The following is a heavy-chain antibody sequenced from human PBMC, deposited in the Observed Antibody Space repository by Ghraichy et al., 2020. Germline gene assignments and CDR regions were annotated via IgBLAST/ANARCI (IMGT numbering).Heavy chain of an antibody. Sequence: SVKVSCKASGGTFSSYTISWVRQAPGQGLEWMGRIISILGIANYAQKFQGRVTITADKSTSTAYMELSSLRAEDTAVYYCARDMFVVVPAAIQSLPGNYFGMNDWGQETTVTVSS. V-gene: IGHV1-69*04. J-gene: IGHJ6*02. CDR1: GGTFSSYT. D-gene: IGHD2-2*02. CDR2: IISILGIA. CDR3: ARDMFVVVPAAIQSLPGNYFGMND.